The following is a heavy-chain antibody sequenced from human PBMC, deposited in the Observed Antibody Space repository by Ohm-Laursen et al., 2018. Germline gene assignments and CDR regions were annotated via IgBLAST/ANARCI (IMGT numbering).Heavy chain of an antibody. CDR1: GFSFSAFE. CDR3: VRRDGTE. CDR2: ISSSGRTV. Sequence: GSLRLSCAASGFSFSAFEMNWIRQAPGKGLEWISYISSSGRTVNHVDSVKGRFTISRDNAKNSLYLQMNSLRVEDTAVYYCVRRDGTEWGQGTLVTVSS. J-gene: IGHJ4*02. V-gene: IGHV3-48*03. D-gene: IGHD5-24*01.